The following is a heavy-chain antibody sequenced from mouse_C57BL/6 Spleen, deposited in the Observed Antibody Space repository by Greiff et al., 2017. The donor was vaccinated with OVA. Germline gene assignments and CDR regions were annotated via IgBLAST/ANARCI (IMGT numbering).Heavy chain of an antibody. CDR3: ASSDEDYDGGAWFAY. J-gene: IGHJ3*01. CDR2: IYPADGDT. Sequence: QVQLQQPGPELVKPGASVKLSCKASGYAFTSSWMNWVKQRPGQGLEWIGRIYPADGDTNYNGKFKGKATLTVDKSSSTAYMQLSSLTSEDSAVYFGASSDEDYDGGAWFAYWGQGTLVTVSA. CDR1: GYAFTSSW. D-gene: IGHD2-4*01. V-gene: IGHV1-82*01.